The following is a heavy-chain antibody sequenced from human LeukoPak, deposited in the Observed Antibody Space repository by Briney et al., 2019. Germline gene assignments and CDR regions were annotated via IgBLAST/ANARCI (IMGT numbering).Heavy chain of an antibody. CDR1: VFTYSIYS. D-gene: IGHD5-18*01. CDR3: SREGYSYCYDY. J-gene: IGHJ4*02. CDR2: SSSSSSTI. Sequence: GGCLRLSCAASVFTYSIYSTNCVRQAPGKGLEWVSYSSSSSSTIYYADSVKGRFTISRNNAKKSLFLQMNSLRADDTAVYYCSREGYSYCYDYWGQGTLVTVSS. V-gene: IGHV3-48*01.